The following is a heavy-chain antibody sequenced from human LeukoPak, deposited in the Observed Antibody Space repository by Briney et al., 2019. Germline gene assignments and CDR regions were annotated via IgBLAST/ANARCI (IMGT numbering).Heavy chain of an antibody. CDR1: GYTFTSYD. V-gene: IGHV1-8*01. D-gene: IGHD5-18*01. CDR3: ARGGYRTWIQLWQMSYFDY. Sequence: ASVKVSFRASGYTFTSYDINWVRQATGQGLEWMGWMNPNSGNTGYAQKFQGRVTMTRNTSISTAHMELSSLRSEDTAVYYCARGGYRTWIQLWQMSYFDYWGQGTLVTVSS. CDR2: MNPNSGNT. J-gene: IGHJ4*02.